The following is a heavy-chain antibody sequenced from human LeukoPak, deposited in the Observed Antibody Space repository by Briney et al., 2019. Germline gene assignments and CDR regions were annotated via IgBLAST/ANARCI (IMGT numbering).Heavy chain of an antibody. J-gene: IGHJ6*03. D-gene: IGHD3-9*01. CDR3: ARAYYDILTGSQIYYYYYYYMDV. Sequence: ASVKVSCKSSGYTFTDYYMHWVRQAPGQGLEWMGWINPKSGGTNYAQNFQGRVTMTRNTSISTAYMELSSLRSEDTAVYYCARAYYDILTGSQIYYYYYYYMDVWGKGTTVTVSS. CDR1: GYTFTDYY. CDR2: INPKSGGT. V-gene: IGHV1-2*02.